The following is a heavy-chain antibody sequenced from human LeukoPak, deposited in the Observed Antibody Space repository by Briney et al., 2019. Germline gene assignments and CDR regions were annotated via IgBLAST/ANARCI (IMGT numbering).Heavy chain of an antibody. J-gene: IGHJ4*02. Sequence: SETLSLTCTVSDGSISSGSYYWSWIRQPAGKGLEWIGRIYTSGSTNYNPSLKSRVTISVDTSKNQFSLKLSSVTAADTAVYYCARGYQLLFDYWGQGTLVTVSS. CDR2: IYTSGST. D-gene: IGHD2-2*01. V-gene: IGHV4-61*02. CDR3: ARGYQLLFDY. CDR1: DGSISSGSYY.